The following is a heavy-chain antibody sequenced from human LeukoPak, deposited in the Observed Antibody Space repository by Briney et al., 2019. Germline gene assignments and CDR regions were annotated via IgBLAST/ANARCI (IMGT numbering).Heavy chain of an antibody. V-gene: IGHV3-48*03. J-gene: IGHJ6*03. CDR1: GFTFSSYE. D-gene: IGHD1-26*01. CDR2: ISSSGSTI. CDR3: ARDPYSGGYSSYYYYYVDV. Sequence: AGGSLRLSCAASGFTFSSYEMNWVRQAPGKGLEWVSYISSSGSTIYYADSVKGRFTISRDTAKNSLYLQMNSLRAEDTAVYYCARDPYSGGYSSYYYYYVDVWGKGTTVTVSS.